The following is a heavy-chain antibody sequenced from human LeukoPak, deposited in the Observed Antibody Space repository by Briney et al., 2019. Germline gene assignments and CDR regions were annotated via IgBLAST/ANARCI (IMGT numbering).Heavy chain of an antibody. Sequence: GGSLRLSCAASGFTFSSYAMSWVRQAPGKGLEWVSAISGSGGSTYYADSVKGRFTISRYNSKNTLYPQMNSLRAEDTAVYYCAKDQQLVPTLFDYWGQGTLVTVSS. CDR1: GFTFSSYA. CDR3: AKDQQLVPTLFDY. V-gene: IGHV3-23*01. J-gene: IGHJ4*02. D-gene: IGHD6-13*01. CDR2: ISGSGGST.